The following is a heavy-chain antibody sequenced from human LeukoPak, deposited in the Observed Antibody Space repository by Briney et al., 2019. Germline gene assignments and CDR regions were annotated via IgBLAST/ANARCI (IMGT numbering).Heavy chain of an antibody. J-gene: IGHJ4*02. CDR1: GYSISSGYY. CDR2: IYQSGST. CDR3: ARSIAVVGTFYFDY. D-gene: IGHD6-19*01. Sequence: PSETLSLTCAVSGYSISSGYYWVWIRQPPGKGLEWTGTIYQSGSTYYNPSLKSRVTISVDTSKNQFSLKLSSVTAADTAVYYCARSIAVVGTFYFDYWGQGTLVTVSS. V-gene: IGHV4-38-2*01.